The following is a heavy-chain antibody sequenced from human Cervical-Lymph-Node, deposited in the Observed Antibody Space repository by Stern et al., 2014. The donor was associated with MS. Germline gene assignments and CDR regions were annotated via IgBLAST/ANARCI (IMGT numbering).Heavy chain of an antibody. V-gene: IGHV1-2*02. CDR1: GYTFTGYY. CDR3: ARDLIGDGDLSLDN. J-gene: IGHJ4*02. CDR2: MNAKIGAT. Sequence: VQLVQSGAEVKKPGASVKVSCKASGYTFTGYYFHWVRQAPGQGLEWMGWMNAKIGATKYAQNLQGRVTMTRDTSISTAYMELNGLTSDDTAVYYCARDLIGDGDLSLDNWGQGALVTVSS. D-gene: IGHD7-27*01.